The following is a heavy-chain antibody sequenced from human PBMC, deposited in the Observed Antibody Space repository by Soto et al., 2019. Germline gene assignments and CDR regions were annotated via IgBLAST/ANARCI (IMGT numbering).Heavy chain of an antibody. Sequence: GGSLRLSCAASGFTVSSNYMSWVRQAPGKGLEWVSVIYSGGSTYYADSVKGRFTISRDNSKNTLYLQMNSLRAEDTAVYYCARDGLPTVTNSAEYFQHWGQGTLVTVSS. J-gene: IGHJ1*01. CDR3: ARDGLPTVTNSAEYFQH. CDR2: IYSGGST. D-gene: IGHD4-4*01. V-gene: IGHV3-66*01. CDR1: GFTVSSNY.